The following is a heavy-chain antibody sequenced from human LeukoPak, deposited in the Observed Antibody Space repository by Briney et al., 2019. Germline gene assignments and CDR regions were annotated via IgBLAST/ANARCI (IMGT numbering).Heavy chain of an antibody. Sequence: SETLSLTCTVSGGSISSYYWGWIRQPPGKGLEWIGYIYTSGSTNYNPSLKSRVTISVDTSKNQFSLKLSSVTAADTAVYYCARLKDIVVVPAGGAFDIWGQGTMVTVSS. J-gene: IGHJ3*02. CDR1: GGSISSYY. V-gene: IGHV4-4*09. D-gene: IGHD2-2*01. CDR3: ARLKDIVVVPAGGAFDI. CDR2: IYTSGST.